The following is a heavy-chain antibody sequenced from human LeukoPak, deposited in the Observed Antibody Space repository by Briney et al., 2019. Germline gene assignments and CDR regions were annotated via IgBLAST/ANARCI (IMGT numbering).Heavy chain of an antibody. CDR3: ARGETDYPFDY. V-gene: IGHV4-59*12. CDR2: IYYSGST. Sequence: SETLSLTCAVSGGSISSYYWSWIRQPPGKGLEWIGYIYYSGSTNYNPSLKSRVTISVDTSKNQFSLKLSSVTAADTAVYYCARGETDYPFDYWGQGTLVTVSS. J-gene: IGHJ4*02. D-gene: IGHD3-16*01. CDR1: GGSISSYY.